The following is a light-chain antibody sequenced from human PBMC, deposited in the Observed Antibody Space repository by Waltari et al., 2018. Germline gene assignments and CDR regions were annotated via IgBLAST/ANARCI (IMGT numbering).Light chain of an antibody. CDR1: QSISSW. CDR2: QAS. Sequence: DIQMTQSPSTLSASVGDRVTITCRASQSISSWLAWYQRKPGKAPKVLIYQASTLEIGVPSGCSGRGSGAEVSLIISSLQPDDFATYCCQQYHSSSTFGQGTKVEIK. CDR3: QQYHSSST. V-gene: IGKV1-5*03. J-gene: IGKJ1*01.